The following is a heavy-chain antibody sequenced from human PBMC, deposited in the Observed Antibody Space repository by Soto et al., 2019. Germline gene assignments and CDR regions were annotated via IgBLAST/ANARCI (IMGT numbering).Heavy chain of an antibody. CDR2: INPNSGGT. Sequence: ASVKVSCKASGYTFTGYYMHWVRQAPGQGLEWMGWINPNSGGTNYAQKFQGWVTMTRDTSISTAYMELSRLRSDDTAVYYCARDKLIVATIKGYYYGMDVWGQ. J-gene: IGHJ6*02. V-gene: IGHV1-2*04. CDR3: ARDKLIVATIKGYYYGMDV. CDR1: GYTFTGYY. D-gene: IGHD5-12*01.